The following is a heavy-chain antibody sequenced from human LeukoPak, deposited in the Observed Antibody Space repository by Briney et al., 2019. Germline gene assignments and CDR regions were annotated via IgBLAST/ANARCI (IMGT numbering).Heavy chain of an antibody. Sequence: GGSLRLSCAASGFTFDDYAMHWVRQAPGKGLEWVSAISGSGGSTYYADSVKGRFTISRDNSKNTLYLQMNSLRAEDTAVYYCAKGGIENSSGYLDYWGQGTLVTVSS. CDR2: ISGSGGST. CDR1: GFTFDDYA. J-gene: IGHJ4*02. D-gene: IGHD3-22*01. V-gene: IGHV3-23*01. CDR3: AKGGIENSSGYLDY.